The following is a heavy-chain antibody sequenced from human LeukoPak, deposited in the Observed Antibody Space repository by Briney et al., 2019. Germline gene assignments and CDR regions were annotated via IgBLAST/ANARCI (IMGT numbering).Heavy chain of an antibody. CDR1: GFTFSDYY. V-gene: IGHV3-11*06. CDR3: ARGFYDILTGYYYAFDI. D-gene: IGHD3-9*01. Sequence: GGSLRLSCAASGFTFSDYYMSWIRQAPGKGLEWVSYISSSSSYTNYADSVKGRFTISRDNAKNSLYLQMNSLRAEDTAVYYCARGFYDILTGYYYAFDIWGQGTMVTVSS. J-gene: IGHJ3*02. CDR2: ISSSSSYT.